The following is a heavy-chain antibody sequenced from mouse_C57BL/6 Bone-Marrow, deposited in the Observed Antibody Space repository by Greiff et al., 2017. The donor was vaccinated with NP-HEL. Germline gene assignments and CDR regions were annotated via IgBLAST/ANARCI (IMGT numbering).Heavy chain of an antibody. CDR3: ASYDYDEGAMDY. CDR2: IDPSDSYT. V-gene: IGHV1-69*01. D-gene: IGHD2-4*01. Sequence: QVQLQQPGAELVMPGASVKLSCKASGYTFTSYWMHWVKQRPGQGLEWIGEIDPSDSYTNYNQKLKGQSTLTVDKSSSTAYMQLSSLTSEDSAVYDCASYDYDEGAMDYWDQGTSVTVTA. CDR1: GYTFTSYW. J-gene: IGHJ4*01.